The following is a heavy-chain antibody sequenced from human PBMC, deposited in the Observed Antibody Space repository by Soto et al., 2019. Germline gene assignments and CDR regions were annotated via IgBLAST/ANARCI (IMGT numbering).Heavy chain of an antibody. Sequence: GASVKVSCKASGYTFTSYYLHWVRQAPGQGLEWMGIINPSGGSTSYAQKFQGRVTMTRDTSTSTAYMEVSSLRSEDTAVYYCASALVVAGVNRFDYWGQGTMVTVSS. D-gene: IGHD6-19*01. CDR2: INPSGGST. V-gene: IGHV1-46*01. CDR1: GYTFTSYY. J-gene: IGHJ4*02. CDR3: ASALVVAGVNRFDY.